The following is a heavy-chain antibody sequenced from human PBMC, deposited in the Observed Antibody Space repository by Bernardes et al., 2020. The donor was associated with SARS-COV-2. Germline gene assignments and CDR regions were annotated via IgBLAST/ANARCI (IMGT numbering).Heavy chain of an antibody. J-gene: IGHJ4*02. CDR2: ISTDGNSI. CDR3: TKAGSYRHDY. Sequence: GSLRLSCAASGFTFSNYWMHWVRQAPGEGLVWVSRISTDGNSISYADFVKGRFTISRDNAKNTLYLQLNSLRVDDTAVYYCTKAGSYRHDYWGQGTLVTVSS. CDR1: GFTFSNYW. V-gene: IGHV3-74*01. D-gene: IGHD1-26*01.